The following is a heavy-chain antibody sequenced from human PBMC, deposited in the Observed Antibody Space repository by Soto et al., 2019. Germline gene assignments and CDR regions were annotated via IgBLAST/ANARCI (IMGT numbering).Heavy chain of an antibody. Sequence: PSETLSLTCTVSGGSISSSSYYWGWIRQPPGKGLEWIGSIYYSGSTYYNPSLKSRVTISVDTSKNQFSLKLSSVTAADTAVYYCARQGQGLRYYYYGMDVWGQGTTVTVS. D-gene: IGHD4-17*01. CDR1: GGSISSSSYY. J-gene: IGHJ6*02. V-gene: IGHV4-39*01. CDR3: ARQGQGLRYYYYGMDV. CDR2: IYYSGST.